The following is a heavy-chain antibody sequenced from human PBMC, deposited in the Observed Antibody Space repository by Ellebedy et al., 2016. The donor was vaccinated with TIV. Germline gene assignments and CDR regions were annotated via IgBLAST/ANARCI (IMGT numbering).Heavy chain of an antibody. V-gene: IGHV1-2*04. CDR2: INPNSGGT. D-gene: IGHD6-19*01. Sequence: AASVKVSCKASGYTFTGYYMHWVRQAPGQGLEWMGWINPNSGGTNYAQKFQGWVTMTRDTSISTAYMELSRLRSDDTAVYYCARDSSSGGGWYELAAFDIWGQGTMVTVSS. CDR1: GYTFTGYY. J-gene: IGHJ3*02. CDR3: ARDSSSGGGWYELAAFDI.